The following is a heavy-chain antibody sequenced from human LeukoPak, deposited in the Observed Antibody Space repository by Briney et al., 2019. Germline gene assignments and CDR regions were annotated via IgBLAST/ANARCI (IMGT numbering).Heavy chain of an antibody. D-gene: IGHD5-12*01. J-gene: IGHJ5*02. V-gene: IGHV3-69-1*01. CDR2: ISPTSHT. CDR3: ATDKYGGLVH. Sequence: GGSLRLSCAASGFTFSDSSMNWVRQGPGKGLEWLSYISPTSHTLYADSVKGRFTISRDNAKNSLYLQMNSLKDEDTAVYYCATDKYGGLVHWGQGTLVTVSS. CDR1: GFTFSDSS.